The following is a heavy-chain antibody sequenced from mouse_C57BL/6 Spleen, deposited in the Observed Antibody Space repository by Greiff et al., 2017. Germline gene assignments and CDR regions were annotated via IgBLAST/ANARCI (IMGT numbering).Heavy chain of an antibody. CDR2: ISSGSSTI. Sequence: EVKLVESGGGLVKPGGSLKLSCAASGFTFSDYGMHWVRQAPEKGLEWVAHISSGSSTIYYADTVKGRFTISRDNAKNTLFLQMTSLRSEDTAMYYCARRAFHYYAMDYWGQGTSVTVSS. CDR1: GFTFSDYG. J-gene: IGHJ4*01. D-gene: IGHD3-1*01. CDR3: ARRAFHYYAMDY. V-gene: IGHV5-17*01.